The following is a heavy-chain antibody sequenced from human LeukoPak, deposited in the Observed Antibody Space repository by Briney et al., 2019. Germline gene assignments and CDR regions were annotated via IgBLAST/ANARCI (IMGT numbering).Heavy chain of an antibody. Sequence: SETLSLTCTVSGGSISSYYWSWIRQSPGKGLEWIGHIYFSGSTNYNPSLKSRVTISVDTSKNQFSLKLSSVTAADTAVYYCARVVAAAFFDYWGQGTLVTVSS. V-gene: IGHV4-59*01. D-gene: IGHD6-25*01. CDR2: IYFSGST. CDR1: GGSISSYY. CDR3: ARVVAAAFFDY. J-gene: IGHJ4*02.